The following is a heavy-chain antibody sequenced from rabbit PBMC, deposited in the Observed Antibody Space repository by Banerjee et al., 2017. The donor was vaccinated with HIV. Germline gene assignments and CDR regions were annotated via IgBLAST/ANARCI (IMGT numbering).Heavy chain of an antibody. CDR2: VSSSGSA. J-gene: IGHJ4*01. D-gene: IGHD6-1*01. CDR3: ARDPYGYTYTIDFNL. Sequence: QQQLEESGGGLVKPGGTLKLSCTVSGFSLSTYGVNWVRQAPGEGLEYIGTVSSSGSAYYASWVNGRFSISSDNAQNTVFLQMTSLTAADTATYFCARDPYGYTYTIDFNLWGQGTLVTVS. V-gene: IGHV1S36*01. CDR1: GFSLSTYG.